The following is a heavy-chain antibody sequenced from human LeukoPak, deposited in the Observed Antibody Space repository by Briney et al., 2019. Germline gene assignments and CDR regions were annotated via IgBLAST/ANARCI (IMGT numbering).Heavy chain of an antibody. Sequence: PGRSLRLSCAASGFTFSYFGMHWVRQAPGKGLEWVSVIVYDGSDKYYADSVKGRFTISRDNAKNSLYLQMNSLRAEDTAVYYCASQGSGWVFDYWGQGTLVTVSS. CDR2: IVYDGSDK. CDR1: GFTFSYFG. J-gene: IGHJ4*02. D-gene: IGHD6-19*01. CDR3: ASQGSGWVFDY. V-gene: IGHV3-30*03.